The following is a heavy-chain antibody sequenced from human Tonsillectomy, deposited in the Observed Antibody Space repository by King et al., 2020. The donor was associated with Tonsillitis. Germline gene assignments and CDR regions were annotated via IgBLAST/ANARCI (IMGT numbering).Heavy chain of an antibody. J-gene: IGHJ3*01. CDR3: ARYKSAYYTFDAFDF. Sequence: EVQLVESGGGLVKPGGSLRRSCAASGFTFISAVMNCVRHVLGKWLERCSSISRTSSYIFLSNSLKGRFTISREKAKKSLYLQLNSLRAEDTAVYYCARYKSAYYTFDAFDFWGQGTMVTVSS. D-gene: IGHD3-3*01. CDR2: ISRTSSYI. V-gene: IGHV3-21*01. CDR1: GFTFISAV.